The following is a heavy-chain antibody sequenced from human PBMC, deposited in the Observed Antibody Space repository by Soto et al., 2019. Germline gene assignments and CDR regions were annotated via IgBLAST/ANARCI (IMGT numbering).Heavy chain of an antibody. J-gene: IGHJ1*01. CDR1: GLTLCRYG. D-gene: IGHD6-13*01. CDR2: ISYDGSNK. V-gene: IGHV3-30*18. Sequence: LRHSCAVCGLTLCRYGMYRVRQDPGKGLEWVAVISYDGSNKYYADSVKGRFTISRDNSKNTLYLQMNSLRAEDTAVYYCAKDEQQPVRYFQHWGQGTLVTVSS. CDR3: AKDEQQPVRYFQH.